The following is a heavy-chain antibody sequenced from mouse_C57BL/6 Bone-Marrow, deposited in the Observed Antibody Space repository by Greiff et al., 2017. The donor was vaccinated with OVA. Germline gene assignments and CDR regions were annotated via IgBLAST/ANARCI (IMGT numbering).Heavy chain of an antibody. J-gene: IGHJ4*01. D-gene: IGHD1-1*01. CDR3: ALRRWRVYYAMDY. Sequence: QVQLQQSGAELARPGASVKMSCKASGYTFTSYTMHWVKQRPGQGLEWIGYINPSSGYTKYNQKFKDKATLTADKSSSTAYMQLSSLTSEDSAVYYGALRRWRVYYAMDYWGQGTSVTVSS. V-gene: IGHV1-4*01. CDR2: INPSSGYT. CDR1: GYTFTSYT.